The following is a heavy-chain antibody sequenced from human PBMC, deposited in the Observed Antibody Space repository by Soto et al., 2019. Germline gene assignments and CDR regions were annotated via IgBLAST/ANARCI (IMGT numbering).Heavy chain of an antibody. CDR1: GGSISSYY. J-gene: IGHJ6*02. D-gene: IGHD4-17*01. V-gene: IGHV4-59*01. CDR3: ARDRSYGDYDDYYHYGMDF. Sequence: PSETLSLTCTVSGGSISSYYWSWIRQPPGKGLEWIGYIYYSGSTNYNPSLKSRVTISVDTSKNQFSLKLSSVTAADTAVYYCARDRSYGDYDDYYHYGMDFWGQGTTVTVSS. CDR2: IYYSGST.